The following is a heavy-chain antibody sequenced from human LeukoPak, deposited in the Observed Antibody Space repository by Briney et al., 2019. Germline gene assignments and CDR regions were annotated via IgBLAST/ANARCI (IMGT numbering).Heavy chain of an antibody. J-gene: IGHJ4*02. CDR2: ISWNSGSI. Sequence: PGGSLRLSCVASGFTFTNYGMSWVRQAPGKGLEWVSGISWNSGSIGYADSVKGRFTISRDNAKNSLYLQMNSLRAEDTALYYCAKPLPSSTYDILTGNYFDYWGQGTLVTVSS. V-gene: IGHV3-9*01. CDR3: AKPLPSSTYDILTGNYFDY. D-gene: IGHD3-9*01. CDR1: GFTFTNYG.